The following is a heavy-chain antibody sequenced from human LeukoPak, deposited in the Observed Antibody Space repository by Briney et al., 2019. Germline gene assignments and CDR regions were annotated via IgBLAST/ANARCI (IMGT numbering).Heavy chain of an antibody. V-gene: IGHV1-18*01. D-gene: IGHD5-12*01. CDR3: ARDVYSGYDNPIGGSPGDY. CDR1: GYTFTSYG. J-gene: IGHJ4*02. Sequence: EASVKVSCKASGYTFTSYGISWVRQAPGQGLEWMGWISAYNGNTNYAQKLQGRVTMTTDTSTSTAYMELRSLRSDDTAVYYCARDVYSGYDNPIGGSPGDYWGQGTLVTVSS. CDR2: ISAYNGNT.